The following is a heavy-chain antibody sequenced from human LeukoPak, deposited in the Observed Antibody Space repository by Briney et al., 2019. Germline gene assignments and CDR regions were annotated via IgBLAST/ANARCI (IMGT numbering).Heavy chain of an antibody. Sequence: KPSETLSLTCTVSGGSISSYYWSWIRQPPGKGLEWIGYIYYSGSTNYYPSLKSRVTISVDTSKNQFSLKLSSVTAADTAVYYCARTTEGYCSSASCFGFSYSYYMDVWGKGTTVTISS. V-gene: IGHV4-59*01. D-gene: IGHD2-2*01. CDR2: IYYSGST. CDR1: GGSISSYY. J-gene: IGHJ6*03. CDR3: ARTTEGYCSSASCFGFSYSYYMDV.